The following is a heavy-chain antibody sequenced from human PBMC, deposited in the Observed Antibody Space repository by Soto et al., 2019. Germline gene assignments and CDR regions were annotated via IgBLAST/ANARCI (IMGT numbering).Heavy chain of an antibody. J-gene: IGHJ4*02. D-gene: IGHD6-19*01. Sequence: GGSLRLSCAASGFTVSSNYMSWVRQAPGKGLEWVSVIYSGGSTYYADSVKGRFTISRDNSKNTLYLQMNSLRAEDTAVYYCAREPGYSSGWYDYNRETWGQGTLVTVSS. CDR2: IYSGGST. CDR3: AREPGYSSGWYDYNRET. V-gene: IGHV3-66*01. CDR1: GFTVSSNY.